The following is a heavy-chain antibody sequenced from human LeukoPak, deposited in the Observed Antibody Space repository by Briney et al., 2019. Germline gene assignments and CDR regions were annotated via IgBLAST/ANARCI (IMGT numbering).Heavy chain of an antibody. CDR2: ISSSSSSI. D-gene: IGHD4-23*01. CDR1: GFTFSSYS. J-gene: IGHJ5*02. Sequence: PGGSLRLSRAASGFTFSSYSMNWVRQPPRKGREWVSSISSSSSSIYYADSVKGRFTSYSDNAKNSLYLQMNSLRAEDPAVYCCARNGAENGTMTVTRPWFQPWGQGTLVTVSS. V-gene: IGHV3-21*01. CDR3: ARNGAENGTMTVTRPWFQP.